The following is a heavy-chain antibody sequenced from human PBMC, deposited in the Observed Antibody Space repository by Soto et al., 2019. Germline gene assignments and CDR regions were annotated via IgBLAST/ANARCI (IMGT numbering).Heavy chain of an antibody. CDR3: AKDAPGSGWLSDY. CDR2: IGTGDRT. D-gene: IGHD3-22*01. J-gene: IGHJ4*02. V-gene: IGHV3-23*01. CDR1: GFTFSIYA. Sequence: GGSLRLSCAASGFTFSIYALTWVRQAPGKGLEWVSAIGTGDRTYFGDFVRGRFTISRDNSKNTLYLQMNSLRAEDTATYYCAKDAPGSGWLSDYWGQGTRVTVSS.